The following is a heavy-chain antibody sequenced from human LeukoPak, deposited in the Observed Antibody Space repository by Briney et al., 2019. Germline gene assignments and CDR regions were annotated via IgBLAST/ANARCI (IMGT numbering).Heavy chain of an antibody. J-gene: IGHJ6*04. Sequence: GGSLRLSCAASGFTFSSYGMHWVRQAPGKGLEWVAVIWYDGSNKYYADSVKGRFTISRDNSKNTPYLQMNSLRAEDTAVYYCAREGAYIVATIYTYYYYGMDVWGKGTTVTVSS. CDR3: AREGAYIVATIYTYYYYGMDV. V-gene: IGHV3-33*01. D-gene: IGHD5-12*01. CDR1: GFTFSSYG. CDR2: IWYDGSNK.